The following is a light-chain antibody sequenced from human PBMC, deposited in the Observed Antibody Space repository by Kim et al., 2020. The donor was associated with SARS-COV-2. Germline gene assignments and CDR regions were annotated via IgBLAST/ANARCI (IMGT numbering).Light chain of an antibody. CDR2: EVN. Sequence: QSAVTQPPSASGSPGQSVTFSCAGTTSDVGSYDYVSWYQQHPGKAPKLIIYEVNKRPSGVPHRFSGSKSGSTASLTVSGLQADDESVFYCSAYAGNNNLLFGGGTQLTVL. CDR3: SAYAGNNNLL. CDR1: TSDVGSYDY. J-gene: IGLJ2*01. V-gene: IGLV2-8*01.